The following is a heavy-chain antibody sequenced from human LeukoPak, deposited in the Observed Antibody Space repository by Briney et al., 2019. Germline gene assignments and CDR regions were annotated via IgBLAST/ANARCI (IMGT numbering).Heavy chain of an antibody. CDR1: GYSFTSYA. CDR2: INVDSGNT. Sequence: ASVKVSCKASGYSFTSYAMHWVRQALGQRPEWMGWINVDSGNTKYSEKFQDRVTMTTDTSTSVAYMELRSLTSDDTAVYYCTRAPPGMTMMTDYWGQGTLVTVSS. V-gene: IGHV1-3*01. D-gene: IGHD3-22*01. J-gene: IGHJ4*02. CDR3: TRAPPGMTMMTDY.